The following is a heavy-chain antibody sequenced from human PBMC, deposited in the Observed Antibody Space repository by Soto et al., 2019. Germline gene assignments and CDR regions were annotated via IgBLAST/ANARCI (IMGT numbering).Heavy chain of an antibody. CDR2: INPNSGGT. Sequence: AASVKVSCKASGYTFTGYYMHWVRQAPGQGLEWMGWINPNSGGTNYAQKFQGRVTMTRDTSISTAYMEMSRLRSDDTAVYYCARDYYDSSGYSNNWFDPWGQGTLVTVSS. V-gene: IGHV1-2*02. CDR3: ARDYYDSSGYSNNWFDP. J-gene: IGHJ5*02. CDR1: GYTFTGYY. D-gene: IGHD3-22*01.